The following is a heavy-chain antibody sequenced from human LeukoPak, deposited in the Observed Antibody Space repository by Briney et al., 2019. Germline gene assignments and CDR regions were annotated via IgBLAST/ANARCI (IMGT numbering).Heavy chain of an antibody. V-gene: IGHV1-8*01. CDR3: ATGPRNDP. Sequence: GASVKVSCKTSGYPYTKWEINWVRQAAGQGLEWLGWVHPDNGNTYHAQRFRGRVTMSRDTSTTTAYMELSGLRSNDTAVYFCATGPRNDPWGQGTLVTVSS. CDR1: GYPYTKWE. J-gene: IGHJ5*02. CDR2: VHPDNGNT. D-gene: IGHD1-14*01.